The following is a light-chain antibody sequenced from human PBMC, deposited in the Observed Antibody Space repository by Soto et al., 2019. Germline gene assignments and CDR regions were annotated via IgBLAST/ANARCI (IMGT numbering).Light chain of an antibody. J-gene: IGLJ1*01. V-gene: IGLV1-40*01. CDR2: GNT. CDR1: SSNIGAGYD. CDR3: QSYDTSLRDV. Sequence: QSVLTQPPSVSGAPGQRVTISCTGSSSNIGAGYDVHWYQQLPGTAPKLLIYGNTDRPSGVPDRFSASKSGSSASLAITGLQTEDEADYYCQSYDTSLRDVFGTGTKLTVL.